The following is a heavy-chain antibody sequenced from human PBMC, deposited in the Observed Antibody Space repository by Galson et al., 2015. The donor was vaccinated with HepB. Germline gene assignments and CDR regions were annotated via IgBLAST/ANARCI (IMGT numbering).Heavy chain of an antibody. D-gene: IGHD2-15*01. CDR3: ASLGYCSGEHDCYSTS. Sequence: ETLSLTCTVSGASINSRNWWTWVRQPPGKGLEWIAEIYHTGSANYNPSVKSRVTVSVDSSKNHFSLDLNSVTAADTAVYYCASLGYCSGEHDCYSTSWGQGTLVTLSS. J-gene: IGHJ5*02. CDR2: IYHTGSA. V-gene: IGHV4-4*02. CDR1: GASINSRNW.